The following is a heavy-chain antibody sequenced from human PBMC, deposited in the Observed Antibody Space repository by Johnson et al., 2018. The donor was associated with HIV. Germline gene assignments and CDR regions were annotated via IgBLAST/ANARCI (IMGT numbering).Heavy chain of an antibody. CDR3: ARGSRYTYDNDDVYLLQAFDY. Sequence: QVQLVESGGGVVQPGRSLRLSCAAYGFSFSSYAMHWVRQAPGKGLEWVAVVSYDGSERYYGDSVKGRFTISRDNSRNTLYLEMNSLRAEDTAVYYCARGSRYTYDNDDVYLLQAFDYWGQGTMVTVSS. CDR2: VSYDGSER. D-gene: IGHD3-16*01. V-gene: IGHV3-30*04. J-gene: IGHJ3*01. CDR1: GFSFSSYA.